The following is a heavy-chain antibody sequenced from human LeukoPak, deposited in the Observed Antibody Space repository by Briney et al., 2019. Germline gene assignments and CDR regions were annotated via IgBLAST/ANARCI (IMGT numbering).Heavy chain of an antibody. V-gene: IGHV3-64D*06. CDR1: GVTFSSYA. D-gene: IGHD6-13*01. CDR3: VKSLYSSSWYGDAFDI. Sequence: PGGSLRLSCSASGVTFSSYAMHWVRQAPGKGLEYVSAISSNGGSTYYADSVKGRFTISRDNSKNTLYLQMSSLRAEDTAVYYCVKSLYSSSWYGDAFDIWGQGTMVTVSS. J-gene: IGHJ3*02. CDR2: ISSNGGST.